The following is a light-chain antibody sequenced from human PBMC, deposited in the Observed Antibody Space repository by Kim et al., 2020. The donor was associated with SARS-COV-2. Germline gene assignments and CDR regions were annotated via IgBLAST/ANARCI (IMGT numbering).Light chain of an antibody. CDR2: GAS. V-gene: IGKV1-27*01. Sequence: DIQMTQSPSSLSASVGDRVTITCLASQGINTYLAWYQQKPGKVPKLLIYGASALHSGVPSRFSGSGSGTDFTLTISSLQPEDVATYYCQKYNSAPWTFGQGTKVEIK. CDR3: QKYNSAPWT. J-gene: IGKJ1*01. CDR1: QGINTY.